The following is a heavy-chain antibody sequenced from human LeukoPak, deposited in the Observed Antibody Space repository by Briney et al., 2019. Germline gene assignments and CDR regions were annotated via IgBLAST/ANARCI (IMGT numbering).Heavy chain of an antibody. Sequence: ASVKVSCKASGYTFTSYGISWVRQAPGQGLEWMGWISPNSGGTNYAQKFQGRVTMTRDTSISTAYMELSRLRSDDTAVYYCARDLAYCGGDCYSNWGQGTLVTVSS. D-gene: IGHD2-21*02. CDR3: ARDLAYCGGDCYSN. CDR1: GYTFTSYG. V-gene: IGHV1-2*02. J-gene: IGHJ4*02. CDR2: ISPNSGGT.